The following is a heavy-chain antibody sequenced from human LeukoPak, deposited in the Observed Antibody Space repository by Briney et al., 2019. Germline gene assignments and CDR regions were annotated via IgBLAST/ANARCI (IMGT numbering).Heavy chain of an antibody. Sequence: PSETLSLTCTVSGGSISSYYWSWIRQPPGKGLEWIGYIYYSGSTNYNPSLKSRVTISVDTSKNQFSLKLSSVTAADTAVYYCARGVGANYYYYYMDVWGKGTTVTISS. V-gene: IGHV4-59*01. CDR1: GGSISSYY. CDR3: ARGVGANYYYYYMDV. CDR2: IYYSGST. D-gene: IGHD1-26*01. J-gene: IGHJ6*03.